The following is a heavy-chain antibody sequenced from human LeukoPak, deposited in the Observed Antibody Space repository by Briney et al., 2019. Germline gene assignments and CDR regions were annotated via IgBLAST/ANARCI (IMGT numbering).Heavy chain of an antibody. CDR3: ARVAPPYYYDSRGYSDY. Sequence: AGGSLRLSCAASGFTVSSNYMSWVRQAPGKGLEWVSVIYSGGSTYYAESVKGRFTISRDNSKNTLYLQMNSLRAEDTAVYYCARVAPPYYYDSRGYSDYWGQGTLVTVSS. J-gene: IGHJ4*02. V-gene: IGHV3-53*01. D-gene: IGHD3-22*01. CDR2: IYSGGST. CDR1: GFTVSSNY.